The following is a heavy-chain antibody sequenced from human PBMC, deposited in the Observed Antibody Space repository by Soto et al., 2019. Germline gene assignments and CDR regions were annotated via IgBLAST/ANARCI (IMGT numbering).Heavy chain of an antibody. CDR3: VRGGYSNYGWAPRGGDYYYYYYMDV. CDR2: ISSSGSTI. V-gene: IGHV3-11*01. Sequence: QVQLVESGGGLVKPGGSLRLSCAASGFTFSDYYMSWIRQAPGKGLEWVSYISSSGSTIYYADSVKGRFTISRDNAKNSLYLQMNSLRAEDTAVYYCVRGGYSNYGWAPRGGDYYYYYYMDVWGKGTTVTVSS. CDR1: GFTFSDYY. D-gene: IGHD4-4*01. J-gene: IGHJ6*03.